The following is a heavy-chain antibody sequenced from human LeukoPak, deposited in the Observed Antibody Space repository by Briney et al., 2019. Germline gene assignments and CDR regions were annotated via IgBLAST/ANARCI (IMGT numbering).Heavy chain of an antibody. D-gene: IGHD1-26*01. CDR2: IDTDGDNI. J-gene: IGHJ4*02. Sequence: PGGSLRLSCAASGFSLSNYWMHWVRQPPGKGLIWVSRIDTDGDNIQYADSVKGRFIISRDNAKNTLYLQLNSLRAEDTAVYYCARVIVGATGSDYWGQGTLVTVSS. V-gene: IGHV3-74*01. CDR3: ARVIVGATGSDY. CDR1: GFSLSNYW.